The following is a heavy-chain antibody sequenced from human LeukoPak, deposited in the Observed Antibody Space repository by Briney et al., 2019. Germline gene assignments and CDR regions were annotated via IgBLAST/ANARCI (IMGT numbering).Heavy chain of an antibody. CDR2: IYYSGST. J-gene: IGHJ4*02. Sequence: SETLSLTCTVSGGSISSHYYWIWIRQPPGKGLEWIGSIYYSGSTYYDPSLKSRVTISVDTSKNQFSLKLNSLTAAETAVYYCARQYGSGSSYTPVVDLWGQGTLVTVSS. V-gene: IGHV4-39*01. CDR1: GGSISSHYY. CDR3: ARQYGSGSSYTPVVDL. D-gene: IGHD3-10*01.